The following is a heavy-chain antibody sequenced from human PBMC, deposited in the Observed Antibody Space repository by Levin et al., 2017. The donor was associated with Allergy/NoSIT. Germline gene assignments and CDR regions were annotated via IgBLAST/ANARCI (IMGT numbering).Heavy chain of an antibody. V-gene: IGHV3-48*02. CDR1: GFTFSSYS. J-gene: IGHJ3*02. CDR2: ISSSSSSI. CDR3: AGMKRNLLHAFGI. Sequence: GGSLRLSCAASGFTFSSYSMNWVRQAPGKGLEWISYISSSSSSIDYADSVKGRFTISRANAKNSLFLQMNSLRDEDTAVYICAGMKRNLLHAFGIWGHATIVTVSS.